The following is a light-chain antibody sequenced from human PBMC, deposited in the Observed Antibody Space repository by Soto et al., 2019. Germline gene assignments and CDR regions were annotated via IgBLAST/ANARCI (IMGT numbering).Light chain of an antibody. CDR3: QQRSEWPLT. Sequence: DIVLTQSPGTLSLSPGERVTLSCRASQSMGTNLAWYQQKPGQAPRLLIYDASNRATGIPAGFSGSGSATDFTLTIASLEPEDSAVYFCQQRSEWPLTFGGGTKVEIK. CDR2: DAS. J-gene: IGKJ4*01. V-gene: IGKV3-11*01. CDR1: QSMGTN.